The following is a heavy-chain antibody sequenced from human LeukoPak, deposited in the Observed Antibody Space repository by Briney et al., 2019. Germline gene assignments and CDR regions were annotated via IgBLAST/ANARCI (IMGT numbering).Heavy chain of an antibody. V-gene: IGHV4-39*07. D-gene: IGHD1-26*01. CDR2: IDYSGTT. Sequence: SETLSLTCSVSGGSISGSSYSWGWIRQPPRKGLEWIGNIDYSGTTHYNPSLKSRVTISIDTSKRQFSLKLSSVTAEDTAIYYCAKAGSIRFNYWGQGTLVTVSS. CDR3: AKAGSIRFNY. J-gene: IGHJ4*02. CDR1: GGSISGSSYS.